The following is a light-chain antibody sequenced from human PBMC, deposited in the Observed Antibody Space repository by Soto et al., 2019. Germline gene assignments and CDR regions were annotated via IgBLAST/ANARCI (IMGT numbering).Light chain of an antibody. J-gene: IGLJ2*01. CDR3: QTWGTGIVV. CDR1: SGYSSYA. Sequence: QPVLTQSPSASSSLGASVKLTCTLSSGYSSYAIAWHQQQPEKGPRYLMKFNSDGSHSKGDGIPDRFSGSSSGAERYLTISSLQSEDEADYYCQTWGTGIVVFGGGTKLTVL. V-gene: IGLV4-69*01. CDR2: FNSDGSH.